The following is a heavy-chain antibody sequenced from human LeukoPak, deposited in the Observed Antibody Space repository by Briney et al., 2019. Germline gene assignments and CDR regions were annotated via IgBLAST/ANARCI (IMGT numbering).Heavy chain of an antibody. CDR3: ARVLVSSGSLDY. J-gene: IGHJ4*02. D-gene: IGHD6-19*01. V-gene: IGHV4-31*03. CDR2: IYYSGTT. Sequence: SQTLSLTCTVSGGSLNSGFYYWDWIRQHPGKGLEWIGYIYYSGTTYYNPSLKSRVTISVDTSQNQFSLNLSSVTAADTAVYYCARVLVSSGSLDYWGQGTLVTVSS. CDR1: GGSLNSGFYY.